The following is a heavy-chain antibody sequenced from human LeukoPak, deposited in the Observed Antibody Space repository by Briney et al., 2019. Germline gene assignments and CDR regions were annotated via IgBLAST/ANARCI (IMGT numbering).Heavy chain of an antibody. CDR3: ARATVDTAMVIPGYDAFDI. V-gene: IGHV1-2*02. Sequence: ASVKVSCKASGYTFTDYYMHWVRQAPGQGLEWMGWINPNSGGTNYAQKFQGRVTMTRDTSISTAYMELSRLRSDDTAVYYCARATVDTAMVIPGYDAFDIWGQGTMVTVSS. J-gene: IGHJ3*02. CDR1: GYTFTDYY. CDR2: INPNSGGT. D-gene: IGHD5-18*01.